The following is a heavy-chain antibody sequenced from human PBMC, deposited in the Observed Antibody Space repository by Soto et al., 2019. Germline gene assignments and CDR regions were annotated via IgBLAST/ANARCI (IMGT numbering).Heavy chain of an antibody. D-gene: IGHD3-22*01. CDR2: IIPIFGTA. J-gene: IGHJ6*02. V-gene: IGHV1-69*06. Sequence: SVKVSCKASGGSFSSYAISWVRQAPGQGLEWMGGIIPIFGTANYAQKFQGRVTITADKPTSTAYMELSSLRSEDTAVYYCARGHYYDSSGPLVSYYYYGMDVWGQGTTVTVSS. CDR1: GGSFSSYA. CDR3: ARGHYYDSSGPLVSYYYYGMDV.